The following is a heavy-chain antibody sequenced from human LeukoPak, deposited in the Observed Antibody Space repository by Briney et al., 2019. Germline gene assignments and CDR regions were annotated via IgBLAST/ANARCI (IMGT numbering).Heavy chain of an antibody. D-gene: IGHD3-22*01. Sequence: GASVKVSCKASGGTFSSYAISWVRQAPGQGLEWMGGIIPIFGTANYAQKFQGRVTITADESTSTAYMELSSLRSEDTAVYYCARDCPYYYDSSGYSVPTCDRIRYYYYGMDVWGQGTTVTVSS. V-gene: IGHV1-69*13. CDR3: ARDCPYYYDSSGYSVPTCDRIRYYYYGMDV. J-gene: IGHJ6*02. CDR2: IIPIFGTA. CDR1: GGTFSSYA.